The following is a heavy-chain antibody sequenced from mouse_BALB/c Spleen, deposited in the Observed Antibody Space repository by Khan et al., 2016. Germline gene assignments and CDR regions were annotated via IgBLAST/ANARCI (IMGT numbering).Heavy chain of an antibody. Sequence: EVELVESGGDLVKPGGSLKLSCAASGFTFSSYGMSWVRQTPDKRLEWVATISSGGSYTYYPDSVKGRFTISRDNSTNTLYMQLSSLKSEDTAMYYCARQFVTTGVADYWGQGTTLTVSS. CDR2: ISSGGSYT. V-gene: IGHV5-6*01. J-gene: IGHJ2*01. CDR3: ARQFVTTGVADY. CDR1: GFTFSSYG. D-gene: IGHD1-1*01.